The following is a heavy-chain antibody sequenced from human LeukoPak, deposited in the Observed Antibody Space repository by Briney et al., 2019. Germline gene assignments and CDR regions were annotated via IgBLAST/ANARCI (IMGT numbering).Heavy chain of an antibody. CDR1: GFTFSSYA. Sequence: GGSLRLSCAASGFTFSSYAMHWVRQAPGKGLEWVGVISYDGSNKYYADSVKGRFTISRDNSKNTLYLQMNSLRAEDTAVYYCARAYSSSWYYYYGMDVWGQGTTVTVSS. CDR3: ARAYSSSWYYYYGMDV. D-gene: IGHD6-13*01. CDR2: ISYDGSNK. V-gene: IGHV3-30*04. J-gene: IGHJ6*02.